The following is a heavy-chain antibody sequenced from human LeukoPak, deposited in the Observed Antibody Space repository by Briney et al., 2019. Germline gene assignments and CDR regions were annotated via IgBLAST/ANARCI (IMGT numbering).Heavy chain of an antibody. CDR2: VSISGTKT. Sequence: GGSLRLSCAASEFDFSTHAMTWVRQAPGKGLEWVSAVSISGTKTYYADSVKGRFTISRDNSKNTLYLQMYSLRAEDTAVYYCANEIRPNDYWGQGTLVTVSS. CDR1: EFDFSTHA. D-gene: IGHD4-17*01. V-gene: IGHV3-23*01. J-gene: IGHJ4*02. CDR3: ANEIRPNDY.